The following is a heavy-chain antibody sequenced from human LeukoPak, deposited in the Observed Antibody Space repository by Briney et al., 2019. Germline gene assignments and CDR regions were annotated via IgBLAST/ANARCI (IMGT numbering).Heavy chain of an antibody. J-gene: IGHJ4*02. CDR1: GFTFRSYG. CDR3: AKDLGLPKDY. V-gene: IGHV3-30*18. Sequence: GGSLRLSCAASGFTFRSYGIHWVRQAPGKGLEWVAVISYDGDYKYYADSVKGRFTISRDNSKNTLDLQMDSLRPEDTALYYCAKDLGLPKDYWGQGTLVTVSS. CDR2: ISYDGDYK.